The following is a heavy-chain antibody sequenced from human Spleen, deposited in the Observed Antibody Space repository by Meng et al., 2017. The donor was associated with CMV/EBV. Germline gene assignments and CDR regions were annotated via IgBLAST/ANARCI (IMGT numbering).Heavy chain of an antibody. CDR1: GYSFTTFG. D-gene: IGHD2-2*01. Sequence: ASVKVSCKASGYSFTTFGINWVRQAPGQGLEWMGWISAYNGNTNYAQKLQGRVTMTTDTSTSTAYMELRSLRSDDTAVYYCATGYCSSTSCYVLDYWGQGTLVTVSS. J-gene: IGHJ4*02. CDR3: ATGYCSSTSCYVLDY. V-gene: IGHV1-18*04. CDR2: ISAYNGNT.